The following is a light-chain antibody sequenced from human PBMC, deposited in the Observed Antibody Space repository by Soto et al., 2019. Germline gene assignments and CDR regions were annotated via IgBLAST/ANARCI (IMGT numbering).Light chain of an antibody. J-gene: IGLJ1*01. Sequence: QSVLTQPPSVSGTPGQRVTITCSGSSSNIGTNYVYWYQHLPGTAPKLLIYRSTQRPSGVPDRFSGSKSGTSASLAISGLRSEDEADYYCTAWDDTLSGPLYVFGTGTKLTVL. V-gene: IGLV1-47*01. CDR3: TAWDDTLSGPLYV. CDR2: RST. CDR1: SSNIGTNY.